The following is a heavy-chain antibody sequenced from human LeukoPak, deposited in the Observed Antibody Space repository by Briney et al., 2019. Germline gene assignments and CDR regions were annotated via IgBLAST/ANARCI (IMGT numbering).Heavy chain of an antibody. J-gene: IGHJ4*02. V-gene: IGHV4-59*01. Sequence: SETLSLNCTVSGGSFTFNHWSWIRQPPGRELEWIGYTYYTGSTVYNPSLQSRLSMSIDTSKNQFSLKLSSVTAADTGVYYCARVKDGYNYFDYWGQGSLVTVSS. CDR3: ARVKDGYNYFDY. CDR1: GGSFTFNH. D-gene: IGHD5-24*01. CDR2: TYYTGST.